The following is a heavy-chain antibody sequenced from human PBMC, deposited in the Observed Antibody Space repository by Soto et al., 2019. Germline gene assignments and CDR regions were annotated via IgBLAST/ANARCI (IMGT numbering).Heavy chain of an antibody. J-gene: IGHJ6*03. V-gene: IGHV4-59*01. CDR1: GGSISSYY. Sequence: PSETLSLTCTVSGGSISSYYWSWIRQPPGKGLEWIGYIYYSGSTNYNPSLKSRVTISVDTSKNQFSLKLSSVTAADTAVYYCARGIPYVHYYYYMDVSGKGTTVTVSS. D-gene: IGHD2-2*02. CDR3: ARGIPYVHYYYYMDV. CDR2: IYYSGST.